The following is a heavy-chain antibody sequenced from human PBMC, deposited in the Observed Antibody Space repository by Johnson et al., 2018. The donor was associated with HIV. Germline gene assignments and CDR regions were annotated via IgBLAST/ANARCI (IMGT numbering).Heavy chain of an antibody. D-gene: IGHD3-16*01. CDR2: IKLDGSEI. J-gene: IGHJ3*02. Sequence: VQLVESGGGVVQPGRSLRLSCAASGFTFSSYGMHWVRQAPGKGLEWVASIKLDGSEIHYVDSVKGRFTISRDNANNSLYVQMNSLRAEDTAVYYCARGRGALDIWGQGTMVTVSS. CDR1: GFTFSSYG. CDR3: ARGRGALDI. V-gene: IGHV3-7*03.